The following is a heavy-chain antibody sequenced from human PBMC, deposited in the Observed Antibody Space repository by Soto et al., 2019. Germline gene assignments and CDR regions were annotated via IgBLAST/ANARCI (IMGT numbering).Heavy chain of an antibody. Sequence: QVQLVQSGAEVKKPGASVKVSCKASGYTFTSYDINWVRQATGQGLEWMGWMNPNSGNTGYAQKFQGRITTTRNTPSSTAYMELSRLRSDDTAVYYCARGWYYGSGSPFDPWGQGTLVTVSS. D-gene: IGHD3-10*01. J-gene: IGHJ5*02. V-gene: IGHV1-8*01. CDR1: GYTFTSYD. CDR2: MNPNSGNT. CDR3: ARGWYYGSGSPFDP.